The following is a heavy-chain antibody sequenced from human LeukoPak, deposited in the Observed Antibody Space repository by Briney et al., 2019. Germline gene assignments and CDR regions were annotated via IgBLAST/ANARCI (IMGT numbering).Heavy chain of an antibody. CDR3: AREEYGFDP. V-gene: IGHV1-2*02. Sequence: ASVKVSSKASGYTFTGYYMHRVRQAPGQGLEWMGWINPKSGGTNYAQKFQGRVTMTRDTSIHTAYMELSRLRSDDTAVYYCAREEYGFDPWGQGTLVTVSS. J-gene: IGHJ5*02. CDR1: GYTFTGYY. CDR2: INPKSGGT. D-gene: IGHD2-2*01.